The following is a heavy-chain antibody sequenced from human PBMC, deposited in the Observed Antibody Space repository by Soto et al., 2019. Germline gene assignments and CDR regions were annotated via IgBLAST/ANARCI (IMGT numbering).Heavy chain of an antibody. CDR1: GASMTSCGSY. D-gene: IGHD2-15*01. J-gene: IGHJ6*02. V-gene: IGHV4-31*03. CDR2: ILYSEMN. CDR3: VSTPGTTIRVDA. Sequence: SETRSLRCSVSGASMTSCGSYGPWIRQDRGWGLEWIGNILYSEMNYYNPSLKSRVTISLYTSKNQFSLEVNSVTAADTAVYYCVSTPGTTIRVDAWGHAATVTVSS.